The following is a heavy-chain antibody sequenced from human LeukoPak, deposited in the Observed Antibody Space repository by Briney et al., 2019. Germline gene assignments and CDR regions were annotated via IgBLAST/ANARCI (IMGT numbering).Heavy chain of an antibody. CDR3: AKETYSSGWYPYFGY. Sequence: GGSLRLSCVASGFTFSSYAMSWVRQAPGKGLEWVSGISGSGGSTYYADSVKGRFTISRGNSKNTLFLQMNSLRAEDTAVYYCAKETYSSGWYPYFGYWGQGTLVTVSS. D-gene: IGHD6-19*01. V-gene: IGHV3-23*01. CDR1: GFTFSSYA. CDR2: ISGSGGST. J-gene: IGHJ4*02.